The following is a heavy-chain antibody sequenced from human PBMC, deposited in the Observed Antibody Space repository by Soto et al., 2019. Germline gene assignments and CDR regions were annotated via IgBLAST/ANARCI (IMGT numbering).Heavy chain of an antibody. V-gene: IGHV3-23*01. D-gene: IGHD2-15*01. J-gene: IGHJ4*02. CDR3: AKSSCSGGSCYTMHYFDY. CDR1: GFTFSSYA. CDR2: ISGSGGST. Sequence: GGSLRLSCAASGFTFSSYAMSWVRQAPGKGLEWVSAISGSGGSTYYADSVKGRFTISRDNSKNTLYLQMNSLRAEDTAVYYCAKSSCSGGSCYTMHYFDYWGQGTLVTVSS.